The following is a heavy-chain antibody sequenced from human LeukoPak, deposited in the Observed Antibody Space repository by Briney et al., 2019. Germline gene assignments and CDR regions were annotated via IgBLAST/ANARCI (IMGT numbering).Heavy chain of an antibody. J-gene: IGHJ5*02. CDR2: IYYSGST. CDR1: GGSISSCY. D-gene: IGHD2-2*01. V-gene: IGHV4-59*01. Sequence: SETLSLTCTVSGGSISSCYWSWIRQPPGKGLEWIGYIYYSGSTNYNPSLKSRVTISVDTSKNQFSLKLSSVTAADTAVYYCAREEGMGYCSSTSCWNWFDPWGQGTLVTVSS. CDR3: AREEGMGYCSSTSCWNWFDP.